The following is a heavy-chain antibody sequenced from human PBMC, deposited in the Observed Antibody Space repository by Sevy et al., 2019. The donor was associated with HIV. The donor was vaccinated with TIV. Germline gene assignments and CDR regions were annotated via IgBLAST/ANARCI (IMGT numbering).Heavy chain of an antibody. V-gene: IGHV4-39*01. J-gene: IGHJ4*02. D-gene: IGHD4-17*01. CDR2: IYYSGST. CDR1: GGSISSSSYY. Sequence: SETLSLTCTVSGGSISSSSYYWGWIRQPPGKGLDWIGSIYYSGSTYYNPSLKSRVTISVDTSKNQFSLKLSSVTAADTAVYYCARRYGDYVTSAFDYWGQGTLVTVSS. CDR3: ARRYGDYVTSAFDY.